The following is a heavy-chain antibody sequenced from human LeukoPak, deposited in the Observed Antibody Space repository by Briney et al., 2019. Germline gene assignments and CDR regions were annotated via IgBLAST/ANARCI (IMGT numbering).Heavy chain of an antibody. Sequence: GASVKVSCKVSGYTLTELSMHWVRQAPGKGLEWMGGFDPEDGETIYAQKFQGRATMTEDTSTDTAYIELSSLRSEDTAVYYCATVGHSSGYYYLSFDYWGQGTLVTVSS. V-gene: IGHV1-24*01. D-gene: IGHD3-22*01. CDR2: FDPEDGET. J-gene: IGHJ4*02. CDR3: ATVGHSSGYYYLSFDY. CDR1: GYTLTELS.